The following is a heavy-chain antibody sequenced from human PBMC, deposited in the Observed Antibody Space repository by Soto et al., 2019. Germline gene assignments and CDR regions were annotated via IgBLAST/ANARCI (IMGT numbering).Heavy chain of an antibody. V-gene: IGHV3-23*01. D-gene: IGHD6-19*01. CDR3: AKYRAVAGANFDY. CDR1: GFTFSSYA. CDR2: ISGSGGST. Sequence: EVQLLESGGGLVQPGGSLRLSCAASGFTFSSYAMSWVRQAPGKGLEWVSAISGSGGSTYYPDSVKGRFTISRDNSKNTLYLQMNSLRAEDTAVYYCAKYRAVAGANFDYWGQGTLVTVSS. J-gene: IGHJ4*02.